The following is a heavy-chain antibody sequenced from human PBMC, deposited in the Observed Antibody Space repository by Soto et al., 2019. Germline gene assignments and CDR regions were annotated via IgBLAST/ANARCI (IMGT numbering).Heavy chain of an antibody. CDR2: IYPGDSDT. CDR3: ARHGEYYYDSSDSHPFDY. J-gene: IGHJ4*02. Sequence: GESLKISCKGSGYSFTSYWIGWVRQMPGKGLEWMGIIYPGDSDTRYSPSFQGQVTISADKSIGTAYLQWSSLKASDTAMYYCARHGEYYYDSSDSHPFDYWGQGTLVTVSS. CDR1: GYSFTSYW. D-gene: IGHD3-22*01. V-gene: IGHV5-51*01.